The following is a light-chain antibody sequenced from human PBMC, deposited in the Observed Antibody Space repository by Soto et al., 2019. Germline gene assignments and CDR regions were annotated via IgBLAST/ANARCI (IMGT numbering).Light chain of an antibody. CDR2: DNY. V-gene: IGLV1-51*01. J-gene: IGLJ2*01. Sequence: QSVLTQPPSVSAAPGQKVTISCSGSSSNIGNNFVSWYQQLPGTAPKLLIYDNYHRPSGIPDRFSGSKSGTSATLGITGLQNGDEADYYCGTWDSSLSAGVFGGGTKLTVL. CDR1: SSNIGNNF. CDR3: GTWDSSLSAGV.